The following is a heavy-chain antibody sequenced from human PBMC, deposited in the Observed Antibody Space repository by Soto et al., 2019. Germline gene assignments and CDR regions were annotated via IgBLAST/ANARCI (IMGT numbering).Heavy chain of an antibody. CDR1: GYTFTNYG. V-gene: IGHV1-18*01. CDR2: ISAYNGNT. CDR3: ARFCSSSSCYYNYTPYFDY. J-gene: IGHJ4*02. D-gene: IGHD2-2*01. Sequence: SGKVSFKASGYTFTNYGIAWVRQAPVQGLEWMGWISAYNGNTNYVQKFQGRVTMTTDTSTSTAYMELRSLRSDETAVYYCARFCSSSSCYYNYTPYFDYWGQGTLVTVYS.